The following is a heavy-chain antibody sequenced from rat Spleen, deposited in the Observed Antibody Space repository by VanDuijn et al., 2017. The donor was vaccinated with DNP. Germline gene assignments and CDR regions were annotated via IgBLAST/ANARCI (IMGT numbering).Heavy chain of an antibody. D-gene: IGHD1-12*01. CDR2: ISDDGGST. Sequence: EVQLVGSDGGLVQPGRSLKVSCAASGFTFSDYYMAWVRQAPTKGLGWVATISDDGGSTYYRDSVKGRFTISRDNAKSTLYLQMDSLRSEDTATYYCARRGTVMSFDYWGQGVMVTVSS. J-gene: IGHJ2*01. CDR3: ARRGTVMSFDY. CDR1: GFTFSDYY. V-gene: IGHV5-29*01.